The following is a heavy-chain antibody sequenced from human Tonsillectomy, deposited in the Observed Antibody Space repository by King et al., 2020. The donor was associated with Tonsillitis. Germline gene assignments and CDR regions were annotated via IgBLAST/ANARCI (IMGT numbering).Heavy chain of an antibody. CDR1: GFTFDDYA. Sequence: VQLVESGGGLVQPGRSLRLSCAASGFTFDDYAMHWVRQAPGKGLEWVSGISWNSGSIGYADSVKGRFTISRDNAKNSLYLQMNSLRAEDTALYYCAKDKHYDRNQAYWYFDLWGRGTLVTVSS. J-gene: IGHJ2*01. CDR3: AKDKHYDRNQAYWYFDL. CDR2: ISWNSGSI. V-gene: IGHV3-9*01. D-gene: IGHD3-22*01.